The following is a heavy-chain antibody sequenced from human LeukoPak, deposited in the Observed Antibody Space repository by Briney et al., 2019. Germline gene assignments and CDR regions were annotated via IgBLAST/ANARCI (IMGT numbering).Heavy chain of an antibody. CDR2: VNSDGSST. D-gene: IGHD3-22*01. V-gene: IGHV3-74*01. J-gene: IGHJ4*02. Sequence: GGSLRLSCVAPGFTFSNYWMHWVRQAPGKGLVWVARVNSDGSSTSYADSVKGRFTISRDNAKNTLYLQMNSLRAEDTAVYYCARGEKYDSSGYGKLDYWGQGTLVTVSS. CDR3: ARGEKYDSSGYGKLDY. CDR1: GFTFSNYW.